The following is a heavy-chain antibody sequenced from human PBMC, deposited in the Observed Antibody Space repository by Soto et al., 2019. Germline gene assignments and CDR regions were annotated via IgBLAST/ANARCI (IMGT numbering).Heavy chain of an antibody. D-gene: IGHD1-26*01. Sequence: EVQLLESGGGLVQPGGSLRLSCAASGFTFSSYAMSWVRQAPGKGLEWVADISGSGGSTYYADSVKGRFTISRDDSKNTLYLQMNSLRAEDTAGYYCANSVVGATAYWGQRTLVTVSS. J-gene: IGHJ4*02. V-gene: IGHV3-23*01. CDR1: GFTFSSYA. CDR3: ANSVVGATAY. CDR2: ISGSGGST.